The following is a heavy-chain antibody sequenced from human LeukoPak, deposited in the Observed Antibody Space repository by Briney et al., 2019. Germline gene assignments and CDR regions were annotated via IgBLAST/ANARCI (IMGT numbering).Heavy chain of an antibody. CDR2: ISNDGSRK. CDR1: GFTFSRHG. CDR3: ASPIIWGGIINDAFDI. D-gene: IGHD1-26*01. Sequence: GGSLRLSCAPSGFTFSRHGMHWVRQAPGKGLEWVAIISNDGSRKYYAHSVEGRFTISRDNSKNTLYLQMDSLRAEDTAVYYCASPIIWGGIINDAFDIWGQGTMVTVSS. J-gene: IGHJ3*02. V-gene: IGHV3-30*03.